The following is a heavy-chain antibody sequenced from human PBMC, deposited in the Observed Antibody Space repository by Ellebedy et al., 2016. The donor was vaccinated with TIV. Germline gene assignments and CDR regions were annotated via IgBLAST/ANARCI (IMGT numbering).Heavy chain of an antibody. CDR1: GSTISSYS. Sequence: GESLKISCVASGSTISSYSMNWVRQAPGKGLEWVSYISSSSSSIFYANSVKGRFTISRDNARNSLSLLMNSLRDEDKAVYYSTLNWNDSPVGGMDVWGKGTTVIVSS. D-gene: IGHD1-1*01. V-gene: IGHV3-48*02. J-gene: IGHJ6*04. CDR2: ISSSSSSI. CDR3: TLNWNDSPVGGMDV.